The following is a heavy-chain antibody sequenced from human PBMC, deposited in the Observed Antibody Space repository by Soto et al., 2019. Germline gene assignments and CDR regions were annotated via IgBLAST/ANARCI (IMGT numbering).Heavy chain of an antibody. D-gene: IGHD4-17*01. CDR1: GGSISSSNW. V-gene: IGHV4-4*02. Sequence: SETLSLTCAVSGGSISSSNWWSWVRQPPGKGLEWIGEIYHSGSTNYNPSLKSRVTISVDKSKNQFSLKLSSVTAADTAVYYCARVFVTVTTSYFDYWGQGTLVTVSS. J-gene: IGHJ4*02. CDR2: IYHSGST. CDR3: ARVFVTVTTSYFDY.